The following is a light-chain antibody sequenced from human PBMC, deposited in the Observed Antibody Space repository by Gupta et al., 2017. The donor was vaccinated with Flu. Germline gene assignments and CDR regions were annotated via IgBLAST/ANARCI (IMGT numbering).Light chain of an antibody. J-gene: IGLJ3*02. CDR3: QTWGTAIQV. V-gene: IGLV4-69*01. CDR2: LDRDGSH. CDR1: TGHGVCA. Sequence: VKPTSTHSTGHGVCAIAWHQQRPQKCPRFLMKLDRDGSHHKGDGIPDRFSGSSSGTDRYLTISSRQSEDEADYYCQTWGTAIQVFGGGTKVTVL.